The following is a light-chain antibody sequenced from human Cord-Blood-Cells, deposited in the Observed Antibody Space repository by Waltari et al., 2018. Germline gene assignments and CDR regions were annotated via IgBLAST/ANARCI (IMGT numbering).Light chain of an antibody. Sequence: QSALTQPASVTGSPGQSITIPFTGTSSDVGGYNYVSWYQQHPGKAPKLMIYDVSNRPSWVSNRFSGSKSGNTASLTISGLQAEDEADYYCSSYTSSSTRVFGTGTKVTVL. J-gene: IGLJ1*01. V-gene: IGLV2-14*01. CDR1: SSDVGGYNY. CDR2: DVS. CDR3: SSYTSSSTRV.